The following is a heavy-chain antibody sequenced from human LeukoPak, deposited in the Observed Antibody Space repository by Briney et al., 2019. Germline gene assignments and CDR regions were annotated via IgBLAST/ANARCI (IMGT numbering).Heavy chain of an antibody. D-gene: IGHD3-3*01. J-gene: IGHJ4*02. CDR1: GSSISGHY. CDR3: VKCLKTPGVVGYFEY. V-gene: IGHV4-59*11. Sequence: SESLSLTCSVSGSSISGHYWGWIRQPPGKTLEWIGYFYFGESSNYNPSRKSRVSMSVDTSNNQFSLKLTSVSAADTAVYYCVKCLKTPGVVGYFEYWGQGSLVTVSA. CDR2: FYFGESS.